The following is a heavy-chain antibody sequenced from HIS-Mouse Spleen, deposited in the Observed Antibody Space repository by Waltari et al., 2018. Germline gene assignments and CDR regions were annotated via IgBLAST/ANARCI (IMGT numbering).Heavy chain of an antibody. Sequence: EVQLVESGGGLVKPGGSLRLSCAASGFTFSNAWMSWVRQAPGKGLEWVGRIKSKTDGGTTDYAAPVKGRFTISRDDSKNTLYLQMNSLKTEDTAVYYCTTSRISTTVAFDIWGQGTMVTVSS. CDR1: GFTFSNAW. J-gene: IGHJ3*02. CDR2: IKSKTDGGTT. V-gene: IGHV3-15*01. CDR3: TTSRISTTVAFDI. D-gene: IGHD4-17*01.